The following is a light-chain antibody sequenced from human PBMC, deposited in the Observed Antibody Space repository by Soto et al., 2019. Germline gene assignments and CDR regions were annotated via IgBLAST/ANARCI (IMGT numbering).Light chain of an antibody. Sequence: DIQMTQSPSSLSASVGDRVTITCRASQSISTYLNWYQQKPGKAPQLLIYAASSLQSGVPSRFGGSGSGTDFTLTISILQPEDFATYYCQQSYSTPWTFGQGTKVDIK. J-gene: IGKJ1*01. CDR2: AAS. CDR1: QSISTY. V-gene: IGKV1-39*01. CDR3: QQSYSTPWT.